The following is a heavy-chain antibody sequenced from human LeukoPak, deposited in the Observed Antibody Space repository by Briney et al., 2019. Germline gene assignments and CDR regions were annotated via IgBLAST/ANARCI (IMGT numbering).Heavy chain of an antibody. CDR1: GFTFDDYG. Sequence: GGSLRLSCAASGFTFDDYGMSWVRQAPGKGLEWVSGINWNGGSTGYADSVKGRFTISRDNAKNSLYLQMNSLRAEDTALYHCASPPAGYYDSSGYSYRAYWGQGTLVTVSS. D-gene: IGHD3-22*01. CDR3: ASPPAGYYDSSGYSYRAY. V-gene: IGHV3-20*01. CDR2: INWNGGST. J-gene: IGHJ4*02.